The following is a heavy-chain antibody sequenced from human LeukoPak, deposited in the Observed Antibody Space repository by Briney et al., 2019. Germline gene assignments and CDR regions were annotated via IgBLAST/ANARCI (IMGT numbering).Heavy chain of an antibody. CDR1: GGSISSSSYS. CDR2: IYYSGST. CDR3: ARQGSITTIVVVNYYFDY. V-gene: IGHV4-39*01. J-gene: IGHJ4*02. Sequence: SETLSLTCTVSGGSISSSSYSWGWIRQPPGKGLEWIGSIYYSGSTYYNPSLKSRVTISVDTSKNQFSLKLSSVTAADTAVYYCARQGSITTIVVVNYYFDYWGQGTLVTVSS. D-gene: IGHD3-22*01.